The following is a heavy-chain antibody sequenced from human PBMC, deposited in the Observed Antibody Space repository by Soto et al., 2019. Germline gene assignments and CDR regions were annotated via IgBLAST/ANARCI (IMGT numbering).Heavy chain of an antibody. CDR3: ARDYGDYQFDY. V-gene: IGHV4-39*02. D-gene: IGHD4-17*01. CDR1: GGSISSSSYY. CDR2: IYYRRTT. Sequence: SETLSLTCTVSGGSISSSSYYWGWIRQPPGKGLEWIGNIYYRRTTYYNPSLKSRVTISVDTSKNQFSLKLASVTAADTAVYYWARDYGDYQFDYWGQGTLVTVSS. J-gene: IGHJ4*02.